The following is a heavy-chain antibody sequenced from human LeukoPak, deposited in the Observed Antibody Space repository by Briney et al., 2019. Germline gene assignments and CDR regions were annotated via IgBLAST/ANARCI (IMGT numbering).Heavy chain of an antibody. J-gene: IGHJ4*02. CDR3: ATISMARGVPPYFDY. V-gene: IGHV1-24*01. Sequence: ASVKVSCKVSGYTLTELSMHWVRQAPGKGLEWMGGFDPEDGETIYAQKFQGRVTMTEDTSTDTAYMELSSLRSEDTAVYYCATISMARGVPPYFDYWGQGTLVTVSS. D-gene: IGHD3-10*01. CDR2: FDPEDGET. CDR1: GYTLTELS.